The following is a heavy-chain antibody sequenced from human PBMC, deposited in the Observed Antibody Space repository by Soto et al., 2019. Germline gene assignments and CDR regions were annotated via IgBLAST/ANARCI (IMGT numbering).Heavy chain of an antibody. J-gene: IGHJ4*02. CDR3: ARLSRGAAADFDY. CDR1: GGSITSYY. D-gene: IGHD6-13*01. Sequence: ETLSLTCTVSGGSITSYYWSWIRQSPGKGLEWIGYIFYTGTTNYNPSLKSRVTISIDTSKNQFSLNLSSVTAADTGVYYCARLSRGAAADFDYWGQGTLVTVSS. V-gene: IGHV4-59*08. CDR2: IFYTGTT.